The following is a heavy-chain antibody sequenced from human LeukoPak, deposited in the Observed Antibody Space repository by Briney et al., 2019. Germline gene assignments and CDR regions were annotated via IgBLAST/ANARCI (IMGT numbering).Heavy chain of an antibody. V-gene: IGHV1-8*03. D-gene: IGHD1-26*01. CDR2: MNPNSGNT. Sequence: ASVKVSCKASGYTFTSYDINWVRQATGQGLEWMGWMNPNSGNTGYSQKFQGRVTITRNTSISTAYMELSSLRSEDTAVYYCARASGSYAYYYYYYMDVWGKGTTVTVSS. CDR1: GYTFTSYD. J-gene: IGHJ6*03. CDR3: ARASGSYAYYYYYYMDV.